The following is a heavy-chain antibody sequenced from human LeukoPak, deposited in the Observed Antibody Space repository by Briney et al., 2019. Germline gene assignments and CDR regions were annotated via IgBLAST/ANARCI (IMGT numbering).Heavy chain of an antibody. D-gene: IGHD3-10*02. CDR2: ISAYNGNT. CDR1: GYTFTSYG. Sequence: GASVKVSCKASGYTFTSYGISWVRQAPGQGLEWMGWISAYNGNTNYAQKLQGRVTMTTDTSTSTAYMELRSLRSDDTAVYYCARDMRSSLYGYVRGLFDYWGQGTLVTVSS. CDR3: ARDMRSSLYGYVRGLFDY. J-gene: IGHJ4*02. V-gene: IGHV1-18*01.